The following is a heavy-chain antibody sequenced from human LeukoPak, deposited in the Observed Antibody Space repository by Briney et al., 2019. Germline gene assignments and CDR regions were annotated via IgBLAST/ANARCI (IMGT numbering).Heavy chain of an antibody. CDR3: ARSILRYYFDSSGYYPYYFDY. J-gene: IGHJ4*02. D-gene: IGHD3-22*01. CDR2: IHYTGST. Sequence: SSETLSLTCTVSGGSINSYYWSWIRQPPGKGLECIGYIHYTGSTNYNPSLKSRVTMSVDTSKNQFSLKLSSVTAADTAVYYCARSILRYYFDSSGYYPYYFDYWGQGMLVTVSS. V-gene: IGHV4-59*12. CDR1: GGSINSYY.